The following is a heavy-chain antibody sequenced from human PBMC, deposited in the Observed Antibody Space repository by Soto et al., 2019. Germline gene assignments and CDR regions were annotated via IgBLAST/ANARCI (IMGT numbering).Heavy chain of an antibody. D-gene: IGHD3-16*01. J-gene: IGHJ4*02. CDR2: VKQDGSDK. V-gene: IGHV3-7*04. CDR3: GGGGGNFDR. CDR1: GFTLSGKW. Sequence: EVQLVESGGGLVQPGGSLRLTCAASGFTLSGKWMSWVRQAPGQGLEWVANVKQDGSDKYYLDSVKGRFTISRDNAKNSLYLQMNSLRAGVTGVDYCGGGGGNFDRWGQGALVTVSS.